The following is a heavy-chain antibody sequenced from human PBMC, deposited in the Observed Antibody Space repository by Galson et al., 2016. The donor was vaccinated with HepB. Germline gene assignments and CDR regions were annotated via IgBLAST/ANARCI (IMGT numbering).Heavy chain of an antibody. CDR3: VRYRRGSAEYFFDY. Sequence: ETLSLTCTVSGDSISGYYWSWIRQPPGKELEWIGYIYYSGSTNFNPSLGSRVTMSVDTSKNQFSLRLTSVTSADTAVYYCVRYRRGSAEYFFDYWGQGTLVTVSS. CDR1: GDSISGYY. CDR2: IYYSGST. J-gene: IGHJ4*02. V-gene: IGHV4-59*01. D-gene: IGHD2-15*01.